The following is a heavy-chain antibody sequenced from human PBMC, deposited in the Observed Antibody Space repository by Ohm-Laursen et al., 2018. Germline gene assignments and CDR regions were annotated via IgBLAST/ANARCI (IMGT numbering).Heavy chain of an antibody. CDR2: IIPIFGTA. CDR1: GGTFSSYA. D-gene: IGHD2-8*01. CDR3: ARAPFRLGGYCTNGVCSERGMDV. Sequence: ASVKVSCKASGGTFSSYAISWVRQAPGQGLEWMGGIIPIFGTANYAQKFQGRVTITADESTSTAYMELSSLRSEDTAVYYCARAPFRLGGYCTNGVCSERGMDVWGQGTTVTVSS. J-gene: IGHJ6*02. V-gene: IGHV1-69*13.